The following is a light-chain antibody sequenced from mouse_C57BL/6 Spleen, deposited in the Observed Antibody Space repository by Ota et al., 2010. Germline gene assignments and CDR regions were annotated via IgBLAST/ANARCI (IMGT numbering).Light chain of an antibody. CDR2: NAK. CDR3: QHHYGTPPT. CDR1: ENIYSN. Sequence: DIQMTQSPASLSASXGETVTITCRASENIYSNLAWYQQKQGKSPQLLVYNAKTLAEGVPSRFSGSGSGTQFSLKINSLQPEDFGSYYCQHHYGTPPTFGGGTKLEIK. J-gene: IGKJ1*01. V-gene: IGKV12-44*01.